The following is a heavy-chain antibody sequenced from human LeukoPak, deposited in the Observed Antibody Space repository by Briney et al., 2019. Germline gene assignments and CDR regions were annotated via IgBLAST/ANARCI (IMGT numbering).Heavy chain of an antibody. V-gene: IGHV4-4*07. Sequence: SETLSLTCTVSGGSINSYYWSWIRQPAGKGLEWIGRIYTSGSTNYNPSLKSRVTMSVDTSKNQFSLKLSSVTAADTAVYYCARVRDYYDSSGYYLDYWGQGTLVTVSS. CDR2: IYTSGST. J-gene: IGHJ4*02. CDR1: GGSINSYY. D-gene: IGHD3-22*01. CDR3: ARVRDYYDSSGYYLDY.